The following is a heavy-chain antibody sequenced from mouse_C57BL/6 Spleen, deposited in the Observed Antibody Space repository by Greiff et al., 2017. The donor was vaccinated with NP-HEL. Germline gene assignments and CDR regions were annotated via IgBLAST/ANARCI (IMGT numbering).Heavy chain of an antibody. D-gene: IGHD1-1*01. CDR1: GFTFSDAW. CDR3: TSHYYGSRYYFDY. V-gene: IGHV6-6*01. CDR2: IRNKANNHAP. Sequence: EVQLQESGGGLVQPGGSMKLSCAASGFTFSDAWMDWVRQSPEKGLEWVAEIRNKANNHAPYYAESVKGMFTISRDDSNSSVYLQMNSLRAEDTGIYYCTSHYYGSRYYFDYWGQGTTLTVSS. J-gene: IGHJ2*01.